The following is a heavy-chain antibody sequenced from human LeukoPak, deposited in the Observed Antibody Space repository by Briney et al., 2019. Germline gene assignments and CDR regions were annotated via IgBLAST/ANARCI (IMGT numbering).Heavy chain of an antibody. V-gene: IGHV4-39*01. J-gene: IGHJ4*02. CDR3: ARHDGYDFWSGYSVLGRFDY. CDR2: IYYSGST. D-gene: IGHD3-3*01. Sequence: SETLSLTCTVSGGSISSSSYYWGWIRQPPGKGLEWIGSIYYSGSTYYNPSLKSRVTISVHTSKNQFSLKLSSVTAADTAVYYCARHDGYDFWSGYSVLGRFDYWGQGTLVTVSS. CDR1: GGSISSSSYY.